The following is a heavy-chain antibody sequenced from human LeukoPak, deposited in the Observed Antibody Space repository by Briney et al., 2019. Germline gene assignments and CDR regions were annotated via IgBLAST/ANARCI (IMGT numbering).Heavy chain of an antibody. CDR1: GGSISSYY. CDR3: ARPPSYYYDSSGSSRGAFDI. Sequence: SETLSLTCTVSGGSISSYYWSWIRQPPGKGLELIGYIYYSGSTNYSPSLKSRVTISVDTSKNQFSLKLSSVTAADTAVYYCARPPSYYYDSSGSSRGAFDIWGQGTMVTVSS. D-gene: IGHD3-22*01. CDR2: IYYSGST. J-gene: IGHJ3*02. V-gene: IGHV4-59*12.